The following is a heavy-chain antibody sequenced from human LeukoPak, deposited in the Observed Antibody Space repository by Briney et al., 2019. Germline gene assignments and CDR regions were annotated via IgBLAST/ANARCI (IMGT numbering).Heavy chain of an antibody. J-gene: IGHJ4*02. D-gene: IGHD2-8*01. CDR3: ATSNYAKIAPFDH. Sequence: SETLSLTCTVSGVSMSAYQWSWVRQSPEKGLEWIGCINTKGETSYNPSFKSRVTTSVDTSKSQFSLRLTSVTAADTAVYYCATSNYAKIAPFDHWSQGAPVTVSS. CDR2: INTKGET. CDR1: GVSMSAYQ. V-gene: IGHV4-4*09.